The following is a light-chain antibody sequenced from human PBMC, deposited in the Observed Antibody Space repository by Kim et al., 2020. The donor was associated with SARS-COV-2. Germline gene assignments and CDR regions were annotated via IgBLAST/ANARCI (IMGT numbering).Light chain of an antibody. CDR3: NSRDSNNNVL. V-gene: IGLV3-19*01. CDR1: SLRSYY. J-gene: IGLJ2*01. Sequence: SSELTQDPAVSVALGQTVRITCQGDSLRSYYATWYQQKPGQAPILVIYGKYNRPSGIPDRFSGSSSGNTASLTITGTQAGDEADYYCNSRDSNNNVLFGGGTQLTVL. CDR2: GKY.